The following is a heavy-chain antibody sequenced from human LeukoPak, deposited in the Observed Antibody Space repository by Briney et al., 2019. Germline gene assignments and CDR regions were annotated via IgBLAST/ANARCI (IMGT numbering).Heavy chain of an antibody. Sequence: SETLSLTCTVSGDSISSYYWSWIRQPPGKGLECIGYIYNSGSTNYNPSLKSRVTISVDTSKNQFSLRLNSVTAADTAVYYCARDPGRRGSGLDWGQGSLVTVSS. D-gene: IGHD6-25*01. J-gene: IGHJ4*02. V-gene: IGHV4-59*01. CDR3: ARDPGRRGSGLD. CDR1: GDSISSYY. CDR2: IYNSGST.